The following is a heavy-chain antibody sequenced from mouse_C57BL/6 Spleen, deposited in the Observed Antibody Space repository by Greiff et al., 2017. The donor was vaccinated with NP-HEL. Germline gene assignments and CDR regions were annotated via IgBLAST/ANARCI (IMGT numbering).Heavy chain of an antibody. CDR1: GFTFSSYA. D-gene: IGHD2-9*01. CDR2: ISSGGDYI. V-gene: IGHV5-9-1*02. CDR3: TRDASYGYDRYFDV. J-gene: IGHJ1*03. Sequence: EVQGVESGEGLVKPGGSLKLSCAASGFTFSSYAMSWVRQTPEKRLEWVAYISSGGDYIYYADTVKGRFTISRDNARNTLYLQMSSLKSEDTAMYYCTRDASYGYDRYFDVWGTGTTVTVSS.